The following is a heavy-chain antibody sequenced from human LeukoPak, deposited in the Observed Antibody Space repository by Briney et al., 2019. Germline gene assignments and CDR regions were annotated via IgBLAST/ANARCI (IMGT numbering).Heavy chain of an antibody. D-gene: IGHD2-8*01. Sequence: GGSLRLSCEASGFTFSNYDMHWVRHATGKGLEWVSAIGRSDDTYYSDSVKGRFTISRDDAKNSLYLQMNSLRAEDTAVYYCAKVGVYYYMDVWGKGTTVTVSS. CDR1: GFTFSNYD. CDR3: AKVGVYYYMDV. J-gene: IGHJ6*03. V-gene: IGHV3-13*01. CDR2: IGRSDDT.